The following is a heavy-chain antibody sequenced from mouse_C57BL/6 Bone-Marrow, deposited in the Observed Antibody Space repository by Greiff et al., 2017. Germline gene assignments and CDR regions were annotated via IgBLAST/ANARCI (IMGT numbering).Heavy chain of an antibody. D-gene: IGHD2-4*01. CDR3: AREKYYDYDGAWFAY. V-gene: IGHV1-42*01. J-gene: IGHJ3*01. Sequence: EVQLQQSGPELVKPGASVKISCKASGYSFTGYYMNWVKQSPEKSLEWIGEINPSTGGTTYNQKFKAKATLTVDKSSSTAYMQLKSLTSEDSAVYYGAREKYYDYDGAWFAYWGQGTLVTVSA. CDR2: INPSTGGT. CDR1: GYSFTGYY.